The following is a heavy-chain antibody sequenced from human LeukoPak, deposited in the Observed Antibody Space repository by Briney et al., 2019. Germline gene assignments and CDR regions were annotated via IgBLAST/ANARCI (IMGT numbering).Heavy chain of an antibody. CDR1: GFTFSSYW. J-gene: IGHJ4*02. CDR2: IKQDGSEK. D-gene: IGHD3-3*01. CDR3: ARDGDFWSGYYIDY. Sequence: GGSLRLSCAASGFTFSSYWMSWVRQAPGKGLEWVANIKQDGSEKYYVDSVKGRFTISRDNAKNSLYLQMNSPRAEDTAVYYCARDGDFWSGYYIDYWGQGTLVTVSS. V-gene: IGHV3-7*01.